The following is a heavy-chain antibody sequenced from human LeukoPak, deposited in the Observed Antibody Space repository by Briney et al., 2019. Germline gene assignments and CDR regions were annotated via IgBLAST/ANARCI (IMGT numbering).Heavy chain of an antibody. J-gene: IGHJ5*02. CDR1: GFTFTSSA. Sequence: GASVKVSCKASGFTFTSSAVQWVRQARGQRLEWIGWIVVGSGNTNYAQKFQERVTITRDMSTSTAYMELSSLRSEDTAVYYCARGYDSSGSFDPWGQGTLVTVSS. CDR3: ARGYDSSGSFDP. V-gene: IGHV1-58*01. CDR2: IVVGSGNT. D-gene: IGHD3-22*01.